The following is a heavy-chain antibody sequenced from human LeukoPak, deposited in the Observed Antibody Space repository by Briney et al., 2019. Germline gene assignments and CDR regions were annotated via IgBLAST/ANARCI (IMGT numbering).Heavy chain of an antibody. CDR2: IIPIFGTA. CDR1: GGTFTSYA. D-gene: IGHD5-24*01. Sequence: EASVKVSCKASGGTFTSYAISWVRPAPGQGLEWMGGIIPIFGTANYAQKFQGRVTITTDESTSTAYMELSSLRSEDTAVYYCARGRGYISFDYWGQGTLVTVSS. CDR3: ARGRGYISFDY. J-gene: IGHJ4*02. V-gene: IGHV1-69*05.